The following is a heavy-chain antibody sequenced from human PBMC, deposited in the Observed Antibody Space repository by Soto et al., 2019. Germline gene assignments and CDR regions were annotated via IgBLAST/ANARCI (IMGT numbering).Heavy chain of an antibody. Sequence: EVQLVESGGVVVQPGGSLRLSCAASGFTFDDYTMHWVRQAPGKGLEWVSLISWDGGSTYYADSVKGRFTISRDNSKNSLYLQMNSLRTEDTALYYCAKELPTHCSSTSCLHYFDYWGQGTLVTVSS. V-gene: IGHV3-43*01. CDR1: GFTFDDYT. J-gene: IGHJ4*02. CDR3: AKELPTHCSSTSCLHYFDY. CDR2: ISWDGGST. D-gene: IGHD2-2*01.